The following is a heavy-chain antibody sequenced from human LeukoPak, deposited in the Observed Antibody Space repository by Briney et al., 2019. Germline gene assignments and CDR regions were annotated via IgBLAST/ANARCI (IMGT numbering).Heavy chain of an antibody. J-gene: IGHJ4*02. CDR1: GFIVSSNY. V-gene: IGHV3-53*01. CDR2: IYSGGNT. D-gene: IGHD2-15*01. Sequence: GGSLRLSCAASGFIVSSNYMTWVRQAPGKGLEWVSVIYSGGNTYYADSVKGRFTISRDNSKNTLYLQMNSLRAEDTAVYYCARGFPGYCSGGSCSIDYWGQGTLVTVSS. CDR3: ARGFPGYCSGGSCSIDY.